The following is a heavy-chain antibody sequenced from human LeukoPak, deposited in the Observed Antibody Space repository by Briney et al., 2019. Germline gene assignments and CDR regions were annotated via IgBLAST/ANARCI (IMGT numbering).Heavy chain of an antibody. V-gene: IGHV3-30-3*01. J-gene: IGHJ3*02. D-gene: IGHD1-26*01. Sequence: PGGSLRLSCAASGFTFSSYAMHWVRQAPGKGLEWVAVISYGGSNKYYADSVKGRFTISRDNSKNTLYLQMNSLRAEDTAVYYCARSSGSDAFDIWGQGTMVTVSS. CDR2: ISYGGSNK. CDR3: ARSSGSDAFDI. CDR1: GFTFSSYA.